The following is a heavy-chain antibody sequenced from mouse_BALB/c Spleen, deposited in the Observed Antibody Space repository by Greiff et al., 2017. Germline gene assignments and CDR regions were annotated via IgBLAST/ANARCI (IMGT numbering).Heavy chain of an antibody. CDR1: GYTFTSYV. CDR2: INPYNDGT. J-gene: IGHJ4*01. Sequence: VQLQQSGPELVKPGASVKMSCKASGYTFTSYVMHWVKQKPGQGLEWIGYINPYNDGTKYNEKFKGKATLTSDKSSSTAYMELSSLTSEDSAVYYCASGTPFYAMDYWGQGTSVTVAS. D-gene: IGHD4-1*01. CDR3: ASGTPFYAMDY. V-gene: IGHV1-14*01.